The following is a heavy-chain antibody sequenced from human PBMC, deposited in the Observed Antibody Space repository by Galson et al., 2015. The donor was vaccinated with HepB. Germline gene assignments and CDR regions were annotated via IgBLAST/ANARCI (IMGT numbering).Heavy chain of an antibody. CDR2: VTSKANSYAT. CDR3: TRQQEVANTGWFDP. CDR1: GFTFSGSA. J-gene: IGHJ5*02. D-gene: IGHD5-12*01. V-gene: IGHV3-73*01. Sequence: SLRLSCAASGFTFSGSAIHWVRQASGKGLEWLGRVTSKANSYATAYAASLKGRFTISRDDSKNTAYLHMNSLKTEDTAVYYCTRQQEVANTGWFDPWGQGTLVTVSS.